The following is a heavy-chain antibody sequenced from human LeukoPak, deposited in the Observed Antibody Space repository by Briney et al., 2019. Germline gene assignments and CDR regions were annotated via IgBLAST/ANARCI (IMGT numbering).Heavy chain of an antibody. Sequence: GGSLRLSCAASGFTFSVYEMNWVRQAPGKGLEWVSYISSSGSTIYYADSVKGRFTISRDNAKNSLYLQMNSLRAEDTAVYYCARDPYSGSYSRFDYWGQGPLVTVSS. CDR1: GFTFSVYE. CDR3: ARDPYSGSYSRFDY. V-gene: IGHV3-48*03. J-gene: IGHJ4*02. D-gene: IGHD1-26*01. CDR2: ISSSGSTI.